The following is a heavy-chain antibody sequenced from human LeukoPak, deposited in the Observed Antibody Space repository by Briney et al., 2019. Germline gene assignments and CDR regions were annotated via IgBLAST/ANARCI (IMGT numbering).Heavy chain of an antibody. J-gene: IGHJ5*02. CDR1: GGSISSSSYY. V-gene: IGHV4-39*07. D-gene: IGHD2-15*01. Sequence: SSETLSLTCAVSGGSISSSSYYWGWIRQPPGKGLEWIGSIYYSGSTYYNPSLKSRVTISVDTSKNQFSLKLSSVTAADTAVYYCARVRGTGYWDKMNWFDPWGQGTLVTVSS. CDR3: ARVRGTGYWDKMNWFDP. CDR2: IYYSGST.